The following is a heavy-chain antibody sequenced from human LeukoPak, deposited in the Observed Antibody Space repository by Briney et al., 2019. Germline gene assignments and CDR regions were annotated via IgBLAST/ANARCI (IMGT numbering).Heavy chain of an antibody. CDR1: GGSVSSGGYY. J-gene: IGHJ5*02. CDR3: ARVGSYAGSGYYSHNWFDP. V-gene: IGHV4-31*03. D-gene: IGHD3-22*01. Sequence: SETLSLTCTVSGGSVSSGGYYWTWIRQHPGTGLEFIGYIFHSGSTYYNPSLKSRVTISLDTSNNQFSLKLSSVTAADTAVYYCARVGSYAGSGYYSHNWFDPWGQGTLVTVSS. CDR2: IFHSGST.